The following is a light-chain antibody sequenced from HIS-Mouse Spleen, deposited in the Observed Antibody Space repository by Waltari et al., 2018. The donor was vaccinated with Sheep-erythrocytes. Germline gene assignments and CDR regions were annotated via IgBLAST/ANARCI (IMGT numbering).Light chain of an antibody. CDR2: DVS. J-gene: IGLJ1*01. V-gene: IGLV2-11*01. CDR3: CSYAGSYNHV. Sequence: QSALTQPRSVSGSPGQSVPLSCTGPSRDVGGYNYVSWYQQHPGKAPKRMIYDVSKRPSGVPDRFSGSKSGNTASLTISGLQAEDEADYYCCSYAGSYNHVFATGTKVTVL. CDR1: SRDVGGYNY.